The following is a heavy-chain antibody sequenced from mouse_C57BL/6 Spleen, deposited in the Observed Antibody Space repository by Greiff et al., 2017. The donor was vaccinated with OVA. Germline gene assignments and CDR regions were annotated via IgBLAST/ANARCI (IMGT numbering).Heavy chain of an antibody. CDR3: ARFYSNYGMDY. V-gene: IGHV1-69*01. Sequence: QVQLQQSGAELVMPGASVKLSCKASGYTFTSYWMHWVKQRPGQGLEWIGEIAPSDSYTNYNQKFKGKSTLTVDKSSSTAYMQLSSLTSEDSAVYYCARFYSNYGMDYWGQGTSVTVSS. J-gene: IGHJ4*01. D-gene: IGHD2-5*01. CDR2: IAPSDSYT. CDR1: GYTFTSYW.